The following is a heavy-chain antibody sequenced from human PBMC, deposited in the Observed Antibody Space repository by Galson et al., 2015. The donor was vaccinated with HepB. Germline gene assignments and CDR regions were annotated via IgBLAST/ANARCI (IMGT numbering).Heavy chain of an antibody. CDR2: IWYDGSNK. CDR1: GFTFSSYG. CDR3: ARSPYYDFWSGPVDY. V-gene: IGHV3-33*01. Sequence: SLRLSCAASGFTFSSYGMHWVRQAPGKGLEWVAVIWYDGSNKYYADSVKGRFTISRDNSKNTLYLQMNSLRAEDTAVYYCARSPYYDFWSGPVDYWGQGTLVTVSS. J-gene: IGHJ4*02. D-gene: IGHD3-3*01.